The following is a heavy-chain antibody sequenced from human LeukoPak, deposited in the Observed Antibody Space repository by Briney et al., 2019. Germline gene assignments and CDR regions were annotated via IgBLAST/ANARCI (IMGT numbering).Heavy chain of an antibody. J-gene: IGHJ2*01. V-gene: IGHV3-7*01. CDR3: ARDRDYKDHDVWNAYWYFDL. D-gene: IGHD3-3*01. CDR1: GFAFSNYW. CDR2: IKQDGSEK. Sequence: GGSLRLSCAASGFAFSNYWMSWVRQAPGKGLEWVANIKQDGSEKYYVDSVKGRFTISRDNAKHSLFLQMDSLRAEDTAVYYFARDRDYKDHDVWNAYWYFDLWGRGSLVTVSS.